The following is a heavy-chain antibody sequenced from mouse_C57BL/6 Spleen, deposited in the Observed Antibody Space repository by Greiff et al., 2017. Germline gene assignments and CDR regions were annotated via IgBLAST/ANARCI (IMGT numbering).Heavy chain of an antibody. CDR3: ARTDGSSGAWFAY. J-gene: IGHJ3*01. CDR2: INPSSGYT. Sequence: VKLQESGAELARPGASVKMSCKASGYTFTSYTMHWVKQRPGQGLEWIGYINPSSGYTKYNQKFKDKATLTADKSSSTAYMQLSSLTSEDSAVYYWARTDGSSGAWFAYWGQGTLVTVSA. D-gene: IGHD1-1*01. V-gene: IGHV1-4*01. CDR1: GYTFTSYT.